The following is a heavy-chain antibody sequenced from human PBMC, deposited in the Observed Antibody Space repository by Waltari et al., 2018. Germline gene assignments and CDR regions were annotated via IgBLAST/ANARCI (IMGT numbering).Heavy chain of an antibody. J-gene: IGHJ6*02. CDR2: ISSSSSTI. CDR1: GFTFSSYS. CDR3: ASAYGDYFVYYYGMDV. D-gene: IGHD4-17*01. V-gene: IGHV3-48*01. Sequence: EVQLVESGGGLVQPGGYLRLSCAASGFTFSSYSMNWVRQAPEKALEWVSYISSSSSTIYYADSVKGRFTISRDNAKNSLYLQMNSLRAEDTAVYYCASAYGDYFVYYYGMDVWGQGTTVTVSS.